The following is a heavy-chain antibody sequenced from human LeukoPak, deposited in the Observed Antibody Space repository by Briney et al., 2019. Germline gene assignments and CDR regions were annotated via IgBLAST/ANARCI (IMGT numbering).Heavy chain of an antibody. Sequence: GGSLRLSCAASGFTFSSYGMHWVRQAPGKGLEWVAFIRYDGSNKYYADSVKGRFTISRDNAKNSLYLQMNSLRAEDTAVYYCAKVNTAMVNQDYWGQGTLVTVSS. J-gene: IGHJ4*02. V-gene: IGHV3-30*02. CDR2: IRYDGSNK. D-gene: IGHD5-18*01. CDR1: GFTFSSYG. CDR3: AKVNTAMVNQDY.